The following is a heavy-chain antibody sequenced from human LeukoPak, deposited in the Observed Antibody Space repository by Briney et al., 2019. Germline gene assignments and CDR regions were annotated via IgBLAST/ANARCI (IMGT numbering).Heavy chain of an antibody. CDR3: AKGALSSVYAGYYFDY. CDR2: ISYDGSNK. J-gene: IGHJ4*02. D-gene: IGHD3-22*01. Sequence: PGGSLRLSCAASGFTFSSYGMHWVRQAPGKGLEWVAVISYDGSNKYYADSVKGRFTISRDNSKNTLYLQMSSLRAEDTAVYYCAKGALSSVYAGYYFDYWGQGTLVTVSS. CDR1: GFTFSSYG. V-gene: IGHV3-30*18.